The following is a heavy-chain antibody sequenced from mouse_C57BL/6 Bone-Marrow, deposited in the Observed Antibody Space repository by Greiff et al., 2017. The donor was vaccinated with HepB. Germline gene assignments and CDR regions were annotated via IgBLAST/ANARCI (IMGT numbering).Heavy chain of an antibody. D-gene: IGHD1-1*01. J-gene: IGHJ4*01. CDR3: ARRYYVYAMDY. CDR2: INSDGGST. Sequence: EVNVVESGGGLVQPGESLKLSCESNEYEFPSHDMSWVRKTPEKRLELVAAINSDGGSTYYPDTMERRFIISRDDTKKTLYLQMSSLRSEDTALYYCARRYYVYAMDYWGQGTSVTVSS. V-gene: IGHV5-2*01. CDR1: EYEFPSHD.